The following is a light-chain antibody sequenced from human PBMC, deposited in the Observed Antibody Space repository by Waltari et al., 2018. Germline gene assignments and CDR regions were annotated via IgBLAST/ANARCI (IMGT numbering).Light chain of an antibody. CDR2: ATS. V-gene: IGKV3-20*01. J-gene: IGKJ1*01. Sequence: EIVLTQSPGTLSLSPGPRVTLSCRASQSVSRALAWYQQKAGQAPRLLIYATSTRAPGIPDRVSGSGSGTDCSLTSSRLEPEDFAVYYCQNYVRLPATFGQGTKVEIK. CDR1: QSVSRA. CDR3: QNYVRLPAT.